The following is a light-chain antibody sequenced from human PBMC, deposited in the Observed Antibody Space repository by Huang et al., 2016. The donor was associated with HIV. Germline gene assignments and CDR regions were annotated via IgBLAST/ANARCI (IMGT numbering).Light chain of an antibody. V-gene: IGKV3-15*01. CDR2: GAS. J-gene: IGKJ1*01. CDR1: QSITSN. CDR3: QQYNNWPPWT. Sequence: EIVMTQSPSTLSVSPGERGTLSCRASQSITSNLAWYQQKPGQAPRFLIYGASTRATGIPARLSGSGSGTKFTLSISSLQSEDFAVYYCQQYNNWPPWTFGQGTKVEIK.